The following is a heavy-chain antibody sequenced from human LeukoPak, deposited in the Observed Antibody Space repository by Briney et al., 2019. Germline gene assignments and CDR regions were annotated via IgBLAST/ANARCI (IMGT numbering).Heavy chain of an antibody. V-gene: IGHV4-30-4*08. CDR2: IYYSGST. CDR1: GGSISSGNYY. Sequence: PSETLSLTCTVSGGSISSGNYYWSWIRQPPGKGLEWIGYIYYSGSTYYNPSLKSRVTISVDTSKNQFSLKLSSVTAADTAVYYCARWEDTAMVIDYWGQGTLVTVSS. J-gene: IGHJ4*02. CDR3: ARWEDTAMVIDY. D-gene: IGHD5-18*01.